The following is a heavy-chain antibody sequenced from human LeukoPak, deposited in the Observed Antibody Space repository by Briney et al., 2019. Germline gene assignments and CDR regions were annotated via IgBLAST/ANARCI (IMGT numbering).Heavy chain of an antibody. Sequence: GGSLRLSCAVSGFTFSTYSMTWVRQAPGKGLEWVSSITASSSYIYYADSVKGRFTISRDNAKKSLYLQMSSLRAEDTAVYYCARIYGGNSGGFDYWGQGALVTVSS. J-gene: IGHJ4*02. D-gene: IGHD4-23*01. CDR1: GFTFSTYS. CDR2: ITASSSYI. V-gene: IGHV3-21*01. CDR3: ARIYGGNSGGFDY.